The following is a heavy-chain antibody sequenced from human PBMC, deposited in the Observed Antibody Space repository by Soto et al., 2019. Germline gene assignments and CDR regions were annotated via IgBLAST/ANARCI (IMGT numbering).Heavy chain of an antibody. CDR1: GYTLTRYG. D-gene: IGHD3-16*02. Sequence: GAPVKVSWKASGYTLTRYGISWGRQAPGQGLEGVGWISAYNGNTNYAQKLQGRVTMTTDTSTSTAYMELRSLRSDDTAVYYCARDRYCSSTSCQAYDYVWGSYRPFDYWGQGTLVTVSS. J-gene: IGHJ4*02. CDR2: ISAYNGNT. CDR3: ARDRYCSSTSCQAYDYVWGSYRPFDY. V-gene: IGHV1-18*01.